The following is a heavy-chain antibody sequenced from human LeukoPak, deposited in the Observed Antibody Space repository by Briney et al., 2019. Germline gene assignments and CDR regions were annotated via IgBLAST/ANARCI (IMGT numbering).Heavy chain of an antibody. D-gene: IGHD5-24*01. CDR2: IDHRGDT. CDR1: GGSFSRYY. Sequence: SETLSLTCAVYGGSFSRYYWSWIRQSPGKGLEWIAEIDHRGDTNYNPSVKSRVTISVDTSKNQLSLKVRSVSAADTAVYYCARGATISETGYFDFWGQGTPVTVSS. V-gene: IGHV4-34*01. CDR3: ARGATISETGYFDF. J-gene: IGHJ4*03.